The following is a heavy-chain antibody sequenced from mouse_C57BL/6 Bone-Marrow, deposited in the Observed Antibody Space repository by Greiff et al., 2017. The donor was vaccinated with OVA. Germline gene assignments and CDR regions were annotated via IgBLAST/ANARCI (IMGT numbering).Heavy chain of an antibody. V-gene: IGHV1-26*01. CDR2: INPNNGGT. J-gene: IGHJ4*01. CDR3: ANDYDEDYAMDY. D-gene: IGHD2-4*01. CDR1: GYTFTDYY. Sequence: EVQLQQSGPELVKPGASVKISCKASGYTFTDYYMNWVKQSHGKSLEWIGDINPNNGGTSYNQKFKGKATLTVDKSSSTAYMELRSLTSEDSAVYYCANDYDEDYAMDYWGQGTSVTVSS.